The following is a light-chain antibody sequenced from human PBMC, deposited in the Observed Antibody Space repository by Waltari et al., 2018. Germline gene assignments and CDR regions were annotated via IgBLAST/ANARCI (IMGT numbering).Light chain of an antibody. CDR1: QTVRTTY. Sequence: EIVLTQPPGTLPLPLGERAPLPCRASQTVRTTYLAWYQQTPGQAPTLLIYGASSRATGIPDMFSGSESGTDFSLTISSLEPEDFAVYYGQQYDISPLTFGGGTKVEIK. V-gene: IGKV3-20*01. CDR3: QQYDISPLT. CDR2: GAS. J-gene: IGKJ4*01.